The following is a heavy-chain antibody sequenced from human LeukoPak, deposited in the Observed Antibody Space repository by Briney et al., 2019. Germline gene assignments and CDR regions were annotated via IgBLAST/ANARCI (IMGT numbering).Heavy chain of an antibody. J-gene: IGHJ4*02. CDR2: IYYSGST. CDR3: ARYDSSGYSLYYFDY. CDR1: GGSVSSGSYW. V-gene: IGHV4-61*01. D-gene: IGHD3-22*01. Sequence: SETLSLTCTVSGGSVSSGSYWWSWIRQPPGKGLEWTGCIYYSGSTDYNPSLKSRVTISLDTSKNQFSLKLSSVTAADTAVYYCARYDSSGYSLYYFDYWGQGTLVTVSS.